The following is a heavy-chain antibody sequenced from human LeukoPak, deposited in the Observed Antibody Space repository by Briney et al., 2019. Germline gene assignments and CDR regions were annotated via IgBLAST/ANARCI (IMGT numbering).Heavy chain of an antibody. CDR2: INHSGST. Sequence: SETLSLTCAVYGGSFSGYCWSWIRQPPGKGLEWIGEINHSGSTNYNPSLKSRVTISVDTSKNQFSLKLSSVTAADTAVYYCARGRPVNYCSSTSCRKFDYWGQGTLVTVSS. CDR3: ARGRPVNYCSSTSCRKFDY. D-gene: IGHD2-2*01. V-gene: IGHV4-34*01. J-gene: IGHJ4*02. CDR1: GGSFSGYC.